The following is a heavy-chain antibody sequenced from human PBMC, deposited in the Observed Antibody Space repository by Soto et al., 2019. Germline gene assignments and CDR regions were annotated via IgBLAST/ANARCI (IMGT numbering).Heavy chain of an antibody. V-gene: IGHV3-23*01. J-gene: IGHJ4*02. CDR2: VSNSGSST. CDR1: GFTFRDYA. D-gene: IGHD2-2*01. Sequence: GVSLRLSCVASGFTFRDYAMSWVRQAPGRGLEWVSGVSNSGSSTYYADSVKGRFTISRDNSKNTLYLQMNSLRAEDTAVYYCAKHSRETTTCCGEDSGQGTRVT. CDR3: AKHSRETTTCCGED.